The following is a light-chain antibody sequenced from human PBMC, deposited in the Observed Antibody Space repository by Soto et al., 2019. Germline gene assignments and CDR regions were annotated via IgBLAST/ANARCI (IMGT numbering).Light chain of an antibody. CDR1: SSNIGSNY. V-gene: IGLV1-47*02. CDR3: AAWDDSLSSVV. CDR2: SNN. Sequence: QSALTQPPSTSGTPGQRVTISCSGSSSNIGSNYVSWYHQLPGTAPKLLIYSNNQRPSGVPDRFSGSKSGTSASLAISGLRSEDEADYYCAAWDDSLSSVVFGGGTKVTVL. J-gene: IGLJ3*02.